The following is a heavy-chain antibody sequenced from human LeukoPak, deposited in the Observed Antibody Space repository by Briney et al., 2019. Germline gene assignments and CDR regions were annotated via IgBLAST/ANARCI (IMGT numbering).Heavy chain of an antibody. CDR1: GYTFTSYD. J-gene: IGHJ6*02. CDR2: ISAYNGNT. Sequence: GASVKVSCKASGYTFTSYDITWVRQAPGQGLEWMGWISAYNGNTNYAQKLRGRVTMTTDTSTSTVYMELRSLRSDDTAVYYCARVGTGSGYYGMDVWGQGTTVTVPS. D-gene: IGHD3-10*01. V-gene: IGHV1-18*01. CDR3: ARVGTGSGYYGMDV.